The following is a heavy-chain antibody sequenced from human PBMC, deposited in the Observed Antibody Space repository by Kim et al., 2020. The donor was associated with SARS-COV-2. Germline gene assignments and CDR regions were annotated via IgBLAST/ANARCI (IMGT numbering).Heavy chain of an antibody. J-gene: IGHJ4*02. CDR3: ARGGYYGSGRGRRFYFDY. Sequence: SETLSLTCTVSGGSISSGGYYWSWIRQHPGKGLEWIGYIYYSGSTYYNPSLKSRVTISVDTSKNQFSLKLSPVTAADTAVYYCARGGYYGSGRGRRFYFDYWGQGTLVTVSS. CDR2: IYYSGST. D-gene: IGHD3-10*01. V-gene: IGHV4-31*03. CDR1: GGSISSGGYY.